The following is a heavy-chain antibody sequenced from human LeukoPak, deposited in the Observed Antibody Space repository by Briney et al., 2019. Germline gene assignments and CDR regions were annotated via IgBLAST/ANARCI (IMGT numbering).Heavy chain of an antibody. CDR1: GYTFTSYY. Sequence: ASVKVSCKASGYTFTSYYMHWVRRAPGQGLEWMGIINPSGGSTSYAQKFRGRVTMTRDTSTSTVYMELSSLRSDDTAVYYCARGRVRGVRAESSDAFDIWGQGTMVTVSS. V-gene: IGHV1-46*01. CDR2: INPSGGST. CDR3: ARGRVRGVRAESSDAFDI. D-gene: IGHD3-10*01. J-gene: IGHJ3*02.